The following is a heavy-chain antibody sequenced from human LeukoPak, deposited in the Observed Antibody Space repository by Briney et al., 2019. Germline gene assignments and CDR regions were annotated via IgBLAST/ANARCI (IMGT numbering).Heavy chain of an antibody. D-gene: IGHD5-12*01. CDR1: GDAPSDYS. CDR3: VRSGYDYDWFDP. V-gene: IGHV1-69*02. CDR2: IIPILNQA. Sequence: SVMVSCKAPGDAPSDYSISWVRQAPGQGLEWMGRIIPILNQANYAQKFQGRVTFTADKTTISAYMDLSSLRSEDTAVYYCVRSGYDYDWFDPWGQGTLVSVSS. J-gene: IGHJ5*02.